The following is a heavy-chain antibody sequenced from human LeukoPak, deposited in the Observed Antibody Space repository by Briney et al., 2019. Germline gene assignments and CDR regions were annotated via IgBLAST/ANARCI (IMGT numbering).Heavy chain of an antibody. J-gene: IGHJ3*02. CDR1: GYSFTSYW. Sequence: GESLKISCKGSGYSFTSYWIGWVRQMPGKGLEWMGIIYPGDSDTRYSPSFQGQVTISADKSISTAYLQWSSLKASDTAMYYCARLLIDFWSDPDAFDIRGQGTMVTVSS. CDR2: IYPGDSDT. CDR3: ARLLIDFWSDPDAFDI. V-gene: IGHV5-51*01. D-gene: IGHD3-3*01.